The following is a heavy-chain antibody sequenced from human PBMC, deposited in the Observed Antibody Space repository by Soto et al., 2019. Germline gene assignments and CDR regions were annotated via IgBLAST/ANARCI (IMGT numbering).Heavy chain of an antibody. Sequence: EMQLVESGGDLVQPGGSLRLSCAASGFTFSDYWMHWVRHAPGKGLVWVSRISSDGTGTTYADSVKGRFTISRDNAKNTVYLQMNSLRDEDTAVYYCACSYGMDVWGQGTTVTVSS. CDR2: ISSDGTGT. D-gene: IGHD3-10*02. CDR3: ACSYGMDV. J-gene: IGHJ6*02. V-gene: IGHV3-74*01. CDR1: GFTFSDYW.